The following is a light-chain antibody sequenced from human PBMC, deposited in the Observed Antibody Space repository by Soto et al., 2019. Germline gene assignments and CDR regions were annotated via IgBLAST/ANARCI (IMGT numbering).Light chain of an antibody. CDR1: QSLLHSNGYNY. CDR2: LGS. Sequence: DIVMTQSPLSLPVTPGEPASMSCRSSQSLLHSNGYNYFDWYLQKPGQSPQLLIYLGSNRASGVPDRFSGSGSGTDFTLKLSRVEAEDVGVYYCMQALQIPPTFGQGTRLEIK. CDR3: MQALQIPPT. J-gene: IGKJ5*01. V-gene: IGKV2-28*01.